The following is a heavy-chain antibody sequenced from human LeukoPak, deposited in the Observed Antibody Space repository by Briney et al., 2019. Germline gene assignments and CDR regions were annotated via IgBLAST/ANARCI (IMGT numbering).Heavy chain of an antibody. CDR3: AKAMNYYDSSGDDALHI. V-gene: IGHV3-23*01. CDR1: GFTFSSYG. Sequence: GGTLRLSCAASGFTFSSYGMNWVRQAPGKGREWVSGISGRGGSTYYADSVKGRFTISRDNSKNTLYLQMNTVRAEDTAVYYCAKAMNYYDSSGDDALHIWGQGTMATDSS. CDR2: ISGRGGST. D-gene: IGHD3-22*01. J-gene: IGHJ3*02.